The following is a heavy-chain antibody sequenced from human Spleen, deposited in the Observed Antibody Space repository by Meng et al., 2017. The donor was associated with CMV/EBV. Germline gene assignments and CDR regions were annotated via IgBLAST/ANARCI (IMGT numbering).Heavy chain of an antibody. CDR1: GGSISSYY. D-gene: IGHD6-13*01. CDR3: ARLGSSWSPFDY. V-gene: IGHV4-59*01. CDR2: IYYSGST. J-gene: IGHJ4*02. Sequence: SETLSLTCTVSGGSISSYYWSWIRQPPGKGLEWIGYIYYSGSTNYNPSLKSRVTISVDTSKNQFSLKLISVTAADTAVYYCARLGSSWSPFDYWGQGTLVTVSS.